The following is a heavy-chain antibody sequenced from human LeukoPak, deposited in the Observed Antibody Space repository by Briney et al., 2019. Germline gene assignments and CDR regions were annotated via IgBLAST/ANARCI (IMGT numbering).Heavy chain of an antibody. J-gene: IGHJ3*02. Sequence: GGSLRLSCAASGFTFSNYGMSWVRRAPGKGLEWVSAISGSGGSTYYADSVKGRFTISRDNSKNTLYLQMNSLRAEDTAVYYCAKDYPPGGAFDIWGQGTMVTVSS. D-gene: IGHD3-10*01. V-gene: IGHV3-23*01. CDR3: AKDYPPGGAFDI. CDR2: ISGSGGST. CDR1: GFTFSNYG.